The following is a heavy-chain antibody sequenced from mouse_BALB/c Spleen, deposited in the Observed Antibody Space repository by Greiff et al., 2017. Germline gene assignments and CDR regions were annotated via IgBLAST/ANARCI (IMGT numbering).Heavy chain of an antibody. V-gene: IGHV5-6-3*01. J-gene: IGHJ2*01. CDR1: GFTFSSYG. CDR3: ARALYYAFDY. CDR2: INSNGGST. Sequence: EVKLEESGGGLVQPGGSLKLSCAASGFTFSSYGMSWVRQTPDKRLELVATINSNGGSTYYPDSVKGRFTISRDNAKNTLYLQMSSLKSEDTAMYYCARALYYAFDYWGQGTTLTVSS. D-gene: IGHD2-1*01.